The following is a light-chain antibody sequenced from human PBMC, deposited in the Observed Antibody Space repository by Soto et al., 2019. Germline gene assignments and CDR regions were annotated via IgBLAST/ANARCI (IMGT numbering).Light chain of an antibody. CDR3: QQDNKWTSIS. CDR2: GTS. Sequence: EIVMTQSPATLSVSPGERVTLSCRASQSIRTNFAWYQQRPGQPPSILLYGTSTRATGTPARFSGSGSGTEFTLPISSPQSEDYGFYYCQQDNKWTSISFGQGTRLEIK. V-gene: IGKV3-15*01. CDR1: QSIRTN. J-gene: IGKJ5*01.